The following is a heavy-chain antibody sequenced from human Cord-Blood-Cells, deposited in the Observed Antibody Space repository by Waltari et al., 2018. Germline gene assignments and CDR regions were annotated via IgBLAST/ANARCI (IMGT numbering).Heavy chain of an antibody. CDR3: ARGSIAARLDY. CDR1: GFPLSSYA. J-gene: IGHJ4*02. Sequence: QVQLVESGGGVVQPGRSLRLSCAASGFPLSSYAIHWVRQAPGKGLEWVAVISYDGSNKYYADSVKGRFTISRDNSKNTLYLQMNSLRAEDTAVYYCARGSIAARLDYWGQGTLVTVSS. CDR2: ISYDGSNK. D-gene: IGHD6-6*01. V-gene: IGHV3-30-3*01.